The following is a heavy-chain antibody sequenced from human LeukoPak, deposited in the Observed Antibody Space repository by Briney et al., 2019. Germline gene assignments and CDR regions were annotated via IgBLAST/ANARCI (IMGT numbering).Heavy chain of an antibody. CDR2: IRSKAYGGTT. V-gene: IGHV3-49*04. J-gene: IGHJ3*02. CDR1: GFTFGDYA. CDR3: TRDSSGPDAFDI. D-gene: IGHD6-19*01. Sequence: GGSLRLSCTASGFTFGDYAMSWVRQAPGKGLEWVGFIRSKAYGGTTEYAASVKGRFTISRDDSKSIAYLQMNSLKTEDKAVYYCTRDSSGPDAFDIWGQGTMVTVSS.